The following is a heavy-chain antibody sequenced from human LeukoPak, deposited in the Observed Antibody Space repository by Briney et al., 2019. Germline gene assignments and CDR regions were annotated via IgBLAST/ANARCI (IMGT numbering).Heavy chain of an antibody. Sequence: PSVTLSLTCTVSGGSISSSSHRWGWIRQPPGKGLEWIANIYYTGSSDSNPSLKSRVTMSIDTSKNQFSLKLTSVTAADTAVYYCARRHFGGTYYHYDYWGQGALVTVCS. D-gene: IGHD1-26*01. V-gene: IGHV4-39*01. CDR3: ARRHFGGTYYHYDY. CDR2: IYYTGSS. CDR1: GGSISSSSHR. J-gene: IGHJ4*02.